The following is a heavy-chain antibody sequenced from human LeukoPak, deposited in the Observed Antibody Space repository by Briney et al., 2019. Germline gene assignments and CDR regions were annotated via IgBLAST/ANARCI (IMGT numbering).Heavy chain of an antibody. CDR1: GFTFSSYS. D-gene: IGHD6-13*01. CDR3: ARDRRYSSSWYYLENWFDP. Sequence: GSLRLSCAASGFTFSSYSMNWVRQAPGKGLEWVSSISSSSSYIYYVDSVKGRFTISRDNAKNSLYLQMNSLRAEDTAVYYCARDRRYSSSWYYLENWFDPWGQGTLVTVSS. CDR2: ISSSSSYI. J-gene: IGHJ5*02. V-gene: IGHV3-21*01.